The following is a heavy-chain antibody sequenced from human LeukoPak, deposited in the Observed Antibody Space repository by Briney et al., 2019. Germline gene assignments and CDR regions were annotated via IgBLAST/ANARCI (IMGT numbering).Heavy chain of an antibody. CDR1: GFTFSSYA. J-gene: IGHJ3*02. D-gene: IGHD3-10*01. Sequence: GGSLRLSCAASGFTFSSYAMSWVRQAPGKGLEWVSAISGSGGSTYYADSVKGRFTISRDNSKNTLYLQMNSLRAEDTAVYYCAKFLMMVRGVYDAFDIWGQGTMVTVSS. CDR2: ISGSGGST. CDR3: AKFLMMVRGVYDAFDI. V-gene: IGHV3-23*01.